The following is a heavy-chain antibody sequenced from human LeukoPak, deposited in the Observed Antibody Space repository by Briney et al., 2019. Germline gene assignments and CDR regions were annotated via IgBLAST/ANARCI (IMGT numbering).Heavy chain of an antibody. J-gene: IGHJ3*02. CDR3: ARDRGERDSSWSLPAHGFDI. CDR1: GGTFNSYA. Sequence: ASVKVSCKASGGTFNSYAINLVRQAHGLGLDWMGRIYPMFGTANYAQKFQGRVTVTTDESTNTAYMELSSLRPEDPAMYYWARDRGERDSSWSLPAHGFDIWGEGTMVTVSS. D-gene: IGHD6-13*01. V-gene: IGHV1-69*05. CDR2: IYPMFGTA.